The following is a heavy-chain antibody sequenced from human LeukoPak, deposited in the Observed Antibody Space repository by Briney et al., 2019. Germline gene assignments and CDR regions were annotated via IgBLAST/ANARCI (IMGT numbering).Heavy chain of an antibody. J-gene: IGHJ3*02. V-gene: IGHV1-8*01. CDR3: ARPRSSWYSDSFDI. D-gene: IGHD6-13*01. Sequence: ASVKVSCKASGYTFSMYEVNWVRQAPGQGLELMGWMNPDSGDTVYTQKFLDRVTMTRSTSTSTAYMELRDLRSEDTAIYYCARPRSSWYSDSFDIWGQGTVVTVSS. CDR2: MNPDSGDT. CDR1: GYTFSMYE.